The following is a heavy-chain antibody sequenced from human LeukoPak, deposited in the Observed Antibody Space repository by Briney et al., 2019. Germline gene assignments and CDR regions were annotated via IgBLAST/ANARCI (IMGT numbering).Heavy chain of an antibody. J-gene: IGHJ6*03. V-gene: IGHV3-48*03. CDR2: ITSSGGTK. CDR3: VIARGPDYYYYYMDV. Sequence: GGSLRLSCAASGFSFSTSEMNWVRQAPGKGLECISYITSSGGTKDYAKSVKGRFIISRDNAKNSLFLQMNSLTTEGTAVYYCVIARGPDYYYYYMDVWGKGTTVTVSS. CDR1: GFSFSTSE.